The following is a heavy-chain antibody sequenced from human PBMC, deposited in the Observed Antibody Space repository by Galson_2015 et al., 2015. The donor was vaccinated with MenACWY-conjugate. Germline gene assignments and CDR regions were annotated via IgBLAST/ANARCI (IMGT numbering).Heavy chain of an antibody. D-gene: IGHD3-10*01. V-gene: IGHV3-21*01. J-gene: IGHJ3*02. CDR3: ARGRGDLGAFDI. CDR2: ISGFSSYI. CDR1: GFTFSTYS. Sequence: SLRLSCAASGFTFSTYSMNWVRQAPGKGLEWVSSISGFSSYIYYADSVKGRFTISRDNAKNSLYLQMNSLRAEDTAVYYCARGRGDLGAFDIWGQGTMVTVSS.